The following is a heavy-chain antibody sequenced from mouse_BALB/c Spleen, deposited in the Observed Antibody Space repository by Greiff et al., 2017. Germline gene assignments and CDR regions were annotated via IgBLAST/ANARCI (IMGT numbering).Heavy chain of an antibody. V-gene: IGHV5-12-1*01. D-gene: IGHD1-1*01. J-gene: IGHJ4*01. Sequence: EVKLMESGGGLVKPGGSLKLSCAASGFAFSSYDMSWVRQTPEKRLEWVAYISSGGGSTYYPDTVKGRFTISRDNAKNTLYLQMSSLKSEDTAMYYCARPYYGSSSYAMDYWGQGTSVTVSS. CDR1: GFAFSSYD. CDR3: ARPYYGSSSYAMDY. CDR2: ISSGGGST.